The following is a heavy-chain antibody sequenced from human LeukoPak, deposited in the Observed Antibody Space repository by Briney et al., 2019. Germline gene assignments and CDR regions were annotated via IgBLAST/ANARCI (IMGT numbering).Heavy chain of an antibody. CDR1: GFTFSSYG. D-gene: IGHD3-10*01. V-gene: IGHV3-30*18. CDR3: AKEGYYGSGSFPDS. CDR2: ISHDGSNE. J-gene: IGHJ4*02. Sequence: GRSLRLSCEASGFTFSSYGMHWVRRAPGKGLEWMTVISHDGSNEYYIDSVKGRFTISRDNSKSTLYLQMNSLRVEDTAVYYCAKEGYYGSGSFPDSWGQGTLITVSS.